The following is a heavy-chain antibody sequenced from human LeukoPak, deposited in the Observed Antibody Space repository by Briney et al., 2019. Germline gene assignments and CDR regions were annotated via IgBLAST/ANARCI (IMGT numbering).Heavy chain of an antibody. V-gene: IGHV3-30-3*01. CDR1: GFTFSSYA. CDR2: ISYDGSNK. J-gene: IGHJ3*02. CDR3: ARAYVDAFDI. D-gene: IGHD3-16*01. Sequence: GGSLRLSCAASGFTFSSYAMHWVRQAPGKVLEWVAVISYDGSNKYYADSVKGRFTISRDNSKNTLYLQMNSLRAEDTAVYYCARAYVDAFDIWGQGTMVTVSS.